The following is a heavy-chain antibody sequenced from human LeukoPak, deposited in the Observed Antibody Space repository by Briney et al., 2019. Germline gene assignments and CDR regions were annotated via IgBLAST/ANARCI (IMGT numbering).Heavy chain of an antibody. CDR1: GFTFSSYA. CDR2: ISGSGGST. V-gene: IGHV3-23*01. CDR3: AAMGYSYVVDY. J-gene: IGHJ4*02. D-gene: IGHD5-18*01. Sequence: GGSLRLSCAASGFTFSSYAMSWVRQAPGKGLEWVSAISGSGGSTYYADSVKGRFTISRDNSTNTLYLRMNSLRAEDTAVYYCAAMGYSYVVDYWGQGTLVTVSS.